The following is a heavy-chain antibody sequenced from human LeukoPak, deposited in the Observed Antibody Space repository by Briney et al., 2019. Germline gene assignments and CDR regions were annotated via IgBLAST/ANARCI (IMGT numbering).Heavy chain of an antibody. CDR3: ARQQSRYCSSTSCYADY. CDR2: INHSGST. CDR1: GGSFSGYY. Sequence: SETLSLTCAVYGGSFSGYYWSWIRQPPGKGLEWIGEINHSGSTNYNPSLKSRVTISVDTSKNQFSLKLSSVTAADTAVYYCARQQSRYCSSTSCYADYWGQGTLVTVSS. V-gene: IGHV4-34*01. J-gene: IGHJ4*02. D-gene: IGHD2-2*01.